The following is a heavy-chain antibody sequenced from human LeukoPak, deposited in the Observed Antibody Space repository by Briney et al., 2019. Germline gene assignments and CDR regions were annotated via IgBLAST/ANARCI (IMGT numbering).Heavy chain of an antibody. CDR2: IYYSGST. D-gene: IGHD2-2*01. CDR1: GGSISSYY. CDR3: ARYCSSTSCYPVGYNWFDP. Sequence: SETLSLTCTVSGGSISSYYWSWIRQPPGKGLEWIGYIYYSGSTNYNPSLKSRVTMSVDTSKNQFSLKLSSVTAADTAVYYCARYCSSTSCYPVGYNWFDPWGQGTLVTVSS. J-gene: IGHJ5*02. V-gene: IGHV4-59*01.